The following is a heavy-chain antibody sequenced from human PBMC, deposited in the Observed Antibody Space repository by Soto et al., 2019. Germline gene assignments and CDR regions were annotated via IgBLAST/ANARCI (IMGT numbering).Heavy chain of an antibody. CDR3: ARTKYSGSYGSFAFDI. D-gene: IGHD1-26*01. CDR2: INPNSGGT. Sequence: ASVKVSCKASGYTFTGYYMHWVRQAPGQGLEWMGWINPNSGGTNYAQKFQGRVTMTRDTSISTAYLQWSSLKASDTAMYYCARTKYSGSYGSFAFDIWGQGTMVTVSS. CDR1: GYTFTGYY. V-gene: IGHV1-2*02. J-gene: IGHJ3*02.